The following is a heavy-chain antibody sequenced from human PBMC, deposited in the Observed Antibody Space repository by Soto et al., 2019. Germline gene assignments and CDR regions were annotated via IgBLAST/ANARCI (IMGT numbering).Heavy chain of an antibody. D-gene: IGHD3-3*01. CDR2: ISSGSSYI. CDR3: ARKFNYDFWSGYLQNSWFDP. Sequence: GGSLRLSCAASGFTFSSYSMNWVRQAPGKGLEWVSSISSGSSYIYYADSVKGRFTISRDNAKNSLYLQMNSLRAEDTAVYYCARKFNYDFWSGYLQNSWFDPWGQGTLVTVSS. V-gene: IGHV3-21*01. CDR1: GFTFSSYS. J-gene: IGHJ5*02.